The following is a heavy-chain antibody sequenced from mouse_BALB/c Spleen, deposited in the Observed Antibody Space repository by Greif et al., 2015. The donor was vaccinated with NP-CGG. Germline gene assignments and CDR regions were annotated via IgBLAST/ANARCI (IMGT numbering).Heavy chain of an antibody. CDR2: INSDGGST. V-gene: IGHV5-2*03. CDR3: ARRYCNTYWYFDV. Sequence: DVKLVESGGGLVQPGESLKLSCESNEYEFPSHDMSWVRKTPEKRLELVAAINSDGGSTYYPDTMERRFIISRDNTKXPLYLQMCSLGSEHTALYFCARRYCNTYWYFDVWGAGTTVTASS. J-gene: IGHJ1*01. CDR1: EYEFPSHD. D-gene: IGHD2-10*02.